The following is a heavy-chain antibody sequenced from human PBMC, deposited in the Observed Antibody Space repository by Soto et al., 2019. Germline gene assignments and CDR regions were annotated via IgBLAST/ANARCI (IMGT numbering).Heavy chain of an antibody. D-gene: IGHD6-13*01. CDR2: ISAYNGNT. J-gene: IGHJ6*02. CDR1: GYTFTSYG. CDR3: ARERRQQLVQWDYYYYGMDV. V-gene: IGHV1-18*04. Sequence: QVQLVQSGAEVKKPGASVKVSCKASGYTFTSYGISWVRQAPGQGLEWMGWISAYNGNTHYAQKLQGRVTMTTDTSTSTAYMELRSLRSDDTAVYYCARERRQQLVQWDYYYYGMDVCGQGTTVTVSS.